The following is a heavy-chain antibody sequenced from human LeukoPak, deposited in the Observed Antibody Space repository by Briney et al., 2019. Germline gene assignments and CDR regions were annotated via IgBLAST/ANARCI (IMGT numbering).Heavy chain of an antibody. Sequence: SETLSLTCTVSGGSISSSSYYWGWIRQPPGKGLEWVGSIYYSGSTYYNPSLRSRVPISVDTSKNQFSLKRSSVPAADPAVYYCAGQIAAAGTGWFDPWGQGTLVTVSS. CDR3: AGQIAAAGTGWFDP. CDR1: GGSISSSSYY. D-gene: IGHD6-13*01. V-gene: IGHV4-39*01. J-gene: IGHJ5*02. CDR2: IYYSGST.